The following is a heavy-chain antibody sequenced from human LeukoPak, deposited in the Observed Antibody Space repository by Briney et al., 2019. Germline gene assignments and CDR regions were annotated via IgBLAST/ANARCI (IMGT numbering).Heavy chain of an antibody. CDR1: GFTFGDYA. D-gene: IGHD4-17*01. CDR2: IRNKAYGGTT. V-gene: IGHV3-49*04. J-gene: IGHJ4*02. CDR3: TRQDYGDYRPFDY. Sequence: GGSLRLSCTASGFTFGDYAMSWVRQAPGKGLEWVGFIRNKAYGGTTEYAASVKGRFTISRDDSKSIAYLQMNSLKTEDTAVYYCTRQDYGDYRPFDYWGQGTLVTVSS.